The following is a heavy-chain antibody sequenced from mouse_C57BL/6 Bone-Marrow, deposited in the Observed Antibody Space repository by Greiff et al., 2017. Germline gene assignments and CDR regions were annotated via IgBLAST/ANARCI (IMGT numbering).Heavy chain of an antibody. CDR1: GYTFPSYW. J-gene: IGHJ1*03. CDR3: ARWDYGGDGYFDV. Sequence: QVQLQQPGAELVMPGASVKLSCKASGYTFPSYWMHWVKQRPGQGLEWIGEIDPSDSYTNYNQKFKGKSTLTVDKSSSTAYMQLSSLTSEDSAVYYCARWDYGGDGYFDVWGTGTTVTVSS. V-gene: IGHV1-69*01. D-gene: IGHD1-1*01. CDR2: IDPSDSYT.